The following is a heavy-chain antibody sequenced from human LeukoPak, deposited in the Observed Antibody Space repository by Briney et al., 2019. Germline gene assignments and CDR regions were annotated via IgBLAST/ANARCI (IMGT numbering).Heavy chain of an antibody. CDR3: AGSRYGSTSTNYYMGV. V-gene: IGHV4-59*01. CDR1: GASISSYY. CDR2: IYYSGST. J-gene: IGHJ6*03. Sequence: SETLSLTCTVSGASISSYYWSWIRQPPGKGLEWIGYIYYSGSTNYNPSLKSRATISLDTSKNLFSLKLTSVTAADTAMYYCAGSRYGSTSTNYYMGVWGKGTTVTVSS. D-gene: IGHD2-2*01.